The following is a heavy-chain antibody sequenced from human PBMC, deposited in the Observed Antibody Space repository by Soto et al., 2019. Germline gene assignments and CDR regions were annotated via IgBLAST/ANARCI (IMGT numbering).Heavy chain of an antibody. CDR1: GGSISSGDYS. J-gene: IGHJ6*02. V-gene: IGHV4-30-2*01. CDR3: ARGTYGDFDYARDV. D-gene: IGHD4-17*01. CDR2: IYHSGSI. Sequence: QLQLEESGSGLVKPSQTLSLTCAVSGGSISSGDYSWTWIRQPPGKGLAWIGYIYHSGSIYYNPSPKSRVTISVARSQNQFSLNLGSVPAADTAMYYCARGTYGDFDYARDVWGQGTTGTISS.